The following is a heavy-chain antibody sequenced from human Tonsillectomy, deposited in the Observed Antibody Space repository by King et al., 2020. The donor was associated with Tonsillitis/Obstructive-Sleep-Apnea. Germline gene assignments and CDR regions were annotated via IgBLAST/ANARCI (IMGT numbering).Heavy chain of an antibody. CDR1: GFTFDDYA. J-gene: IGHJ4*02. V-gene: IGHV3-9*01. Sequence: VQLVESGGGLVQPGRSLRLSCAASGFTFDDYAMHWVRQTPGKGLEWVSSISWNSGSIAYVDSVKGRFTISRDNAKNSLYLQMNSLRAEDTALYYCAKDTGITIFGIIINWGQGTLVTASS. CDR2: ISWNSGSI. CDR3: AKDTGITIFGIIIN. D-gene: IGHD3-3*01.